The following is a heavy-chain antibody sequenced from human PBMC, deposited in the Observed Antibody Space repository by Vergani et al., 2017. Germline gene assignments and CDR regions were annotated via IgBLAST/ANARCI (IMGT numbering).Heavy chain of an antibody. Sequence: QVQLQESGPGLVKPSETLSLTCTVSGGSISSYYWSWIRQPPGKGLEWIGYIYYSGSTNYNPSLTSRVTISVDTSKNQFSLKLSSVTAADTAVYYCARVNFWSGYGGYYYYMDVWGKGTTVTVSS. CDR2: IYYSGST. D-gene: IGHD3-3*01. J-gene: IGHJ6*03. CDR3: ARVNFWSGYGGYYYYMDV. CDR1: GGSISSYY. V-gene: IGHV4-59*01.